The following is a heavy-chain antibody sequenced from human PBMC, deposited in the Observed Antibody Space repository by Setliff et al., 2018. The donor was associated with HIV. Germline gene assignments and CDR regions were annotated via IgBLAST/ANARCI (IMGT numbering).Heavy chain of an antibody. J-gene: IGHJ4*02. CDR3: ARDPSTGYSSGWYKD. CDR1: GGTFSSYA. D-gene: IGHD6-19*01. CDR2: IIPIFGTA. V-gene: IGHV1-69*13. Sequence: SSVKVSCQSSGGTFSSYAISWVRQAPGQGLEWMGGIIPIFGTANSAQKFQGRVTITADESTSTAYMELSSLRSEDTAVYYCARDPSTGYSSGWYKDWGQGTLVTVPQ.